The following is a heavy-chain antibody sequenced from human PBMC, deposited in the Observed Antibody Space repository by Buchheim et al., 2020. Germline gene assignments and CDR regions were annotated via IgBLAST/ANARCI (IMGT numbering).Heavy chain of an antibody. Sequence: QVQLVQSGAEVKKPGASVKVSCKASGYTFTGYYMHWVRQAPGQGLEWMGWINPNSGGTNYAQKFQGWVTMTRDTSISTAYMELSRLRSDDTAVYYCARDPSPLGIGYSNYVGIGGMDVWGQGTT. D-gene: IGHD4-11*01. J-gene: IGHJ6*02. CDR1: GYTFTGYY. CDR3: ARDPSPLGIGYSNYVGIGGMDV. V-gene: IGHV1-2*04. CDR2: INPNSGGT.